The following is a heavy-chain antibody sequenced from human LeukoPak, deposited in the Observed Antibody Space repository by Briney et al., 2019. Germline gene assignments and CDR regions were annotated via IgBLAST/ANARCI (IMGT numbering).Heavy chain of an antibody. CDR1: GFTFSDYY. CDR3: AASETSSPPD. CDR2: ISSSGSTI. D-gene: IGHD6-13*01. Sequence: GGSLRLFCAASGFTFSDYYMNWIRQAPGKGLEWVSYISSSGSTIFYADSVKGRFTISRDNAQNLLYLQMNSLRAEHTAVYYCAASETSSPPDWGQGTLVTVSS. V-gene: IGHV3-11*04. J-gene: IGHJ4*02.